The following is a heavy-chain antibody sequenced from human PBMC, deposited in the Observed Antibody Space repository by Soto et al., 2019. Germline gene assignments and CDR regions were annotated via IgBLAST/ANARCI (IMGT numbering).Heavy chain of an antibody. CDR3: ARDLDVRLGNYFDY. D-gene: IGHD3-16*01. CDR1: GGSIRTGGYY. V-gene: IGHV4-31*03. CDR2: IYYSGST. J-gene: IGHJ4*02. Sequence: PSETLSLTCTVSGGSIRTGGYYWSWIRQHPGKGLEWIGNIYYSGSTSYNPSLRSRVTISVDTSNNHFSLSLSSVTAADTAVYYCARDLDVRLGNYFDYWGQGALVTVSS.